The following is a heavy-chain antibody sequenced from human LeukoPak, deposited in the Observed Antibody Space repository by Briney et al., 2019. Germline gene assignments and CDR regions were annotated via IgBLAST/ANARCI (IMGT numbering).Heavy chain of an antibody. CDR3: AREGGEQQLRGNAFDI. D-gene: IGHD6-13*01. CDR2: IKSKTDGGTI. J-gene: IGHJ3*02. Sequence: GGSLRLSCAASGFTFSNAWMSWVRQAPGKGLEWLGRIKSKTDGGTIDYAAPVKGRFTISRDDSKNTLYLQMNSLRAEDTAVYYCAREGGEQQLRGNAFDIWGQGTMVTVSS. CDR1: GFTFSNAW. V-gene: IGHV3-15*01.